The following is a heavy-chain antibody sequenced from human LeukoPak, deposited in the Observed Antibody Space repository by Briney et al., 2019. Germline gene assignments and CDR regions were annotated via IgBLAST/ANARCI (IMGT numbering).Heavy chain of an antibody. V-gene: IGHV4-30-2*01. Sequence: TSETLSLTCAVSGGSISSGGYSWSWIRQPPGRGLEWIGYIYHSGSTYYNPSLESRVTISVDRSKNQFSLKLSSVTAADTAVYYCARWGSYYYYGMDVWGQGTTVTVSS. D-gene: IGHD1-26*01. CDR2: IYHSGST. CDR1: GGSISSGGYS. J-gene: IGHJ6*02. CDR3: ARWGSYYYYGMDV.